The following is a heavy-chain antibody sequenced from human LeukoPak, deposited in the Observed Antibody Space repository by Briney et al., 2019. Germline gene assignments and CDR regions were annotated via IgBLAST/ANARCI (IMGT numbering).Heavy chain of an antibody. D-gene: IGHD6-13*01. CDR2: IIPILGIA. CDR1: GGTFSSYA. J-gene: IGHJ4*02. V-gene: IGHV1-69*04. CDR3: ARDSSWVYSSSWYGFDY. Sequence: SVKVSCMASGGTFSSYAISWVRQAPGQGLEWMGRIIPILGIANYAQKFQGRVTITADKSTSTAYMELSSLRSEDTAVYYCARDSSWVYSSSWYGFDYWGQGTLVTVSS.